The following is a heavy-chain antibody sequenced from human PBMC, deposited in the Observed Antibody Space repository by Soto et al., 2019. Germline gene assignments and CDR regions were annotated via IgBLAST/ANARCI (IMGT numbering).Heavy chain of an antibody. CDR1: GGSISSGGYY. J-gene: IGHJ6*03. D-gene: IGHD2-15*01. CDR2: IYYSGST. CDR3: ARDRPVVVAHHWGQPRYMDV. Sequence: PSETLSLTCTVSGGSISSGGYYWSWIRQHPGKGLEWIGYIYYSGSTYYNPSLKSRVTISVDTSKNQFSLKLSSVTAADTAVYYCARDRPVVVAHHWGQPRYMDVWGKGTTVTVSS. V-gene: IGHV4-31*03.